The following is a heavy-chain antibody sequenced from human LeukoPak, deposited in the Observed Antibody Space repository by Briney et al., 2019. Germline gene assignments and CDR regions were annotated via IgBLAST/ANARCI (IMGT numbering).Heavy chain of an antibody. J-gene: IGHJ4*02. CDR1: GFTFNIYA. V-gene: IGHV3-23*01. CDR2: ISFSGGRT. CDR3: VKRGPGYDKSTYPPHYFDY. D-gene: IGHD3-22*01. Sequence: PGGSVRLSCAASGFTFNIYAMNWVRQAPGKGLEWVSGISFSGGRTDYADSVKGRFTISRDNSKNTLYLQMNSLRAEDTAVYYCVKRGPGYDKSTYPPHYFDYWGQGTLVTVSS.